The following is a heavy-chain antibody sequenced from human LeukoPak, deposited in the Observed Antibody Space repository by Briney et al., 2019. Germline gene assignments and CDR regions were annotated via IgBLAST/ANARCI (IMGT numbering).Heavy chain of an antibody. CDR3: ASLGSSGYSPDY. J-gene: IGHJ4*02. V-gene: IGHV3-74*01. CDR2: INSDGSST. D-gene: IGHD3-22*01. CDR1: GYMLSELS. Sequence: ASVKVSCKVSGYMLSELSMHWVRQAPGKGLVWVSRINSDGSSTSYADSVKGRFTISRDNAKNTLYLQMNSLRAEDTAVYYCASLGSSGYSPDYWGQGTLVTVSS.